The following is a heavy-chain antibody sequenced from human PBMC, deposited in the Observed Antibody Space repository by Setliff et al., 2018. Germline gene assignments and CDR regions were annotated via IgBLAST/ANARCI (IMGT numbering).Heavy chain of an antibody. CDR3: VKASSDLSMAYFDL. CDR2: IYPGDSDT. Sequence: GESLKISCKGSGYSFANYWIGWVRQMPGKGLEWMGLIYPGDSDTRYSPSFQGQVTIPADRSISTAYLQMSSLRSEDTAVYYCVKASSDLSMAYFDLWGQGTLVTVSS. D-gene: IGHD3-16*02. V-gene: IGHV5-51*01. CDR1: GYSFANYW. J-gene: IGHJ4*02.